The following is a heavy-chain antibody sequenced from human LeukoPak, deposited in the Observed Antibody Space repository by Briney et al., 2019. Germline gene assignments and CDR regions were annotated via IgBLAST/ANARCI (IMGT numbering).Heavy chain of an antibody. J-gene: IGHJ4*02. V-gene: IGHV3-23*01. CDR3: AKHIMTGTWSFDS. D-gene: IGHD3-9*01. CDR2: ISGSGCST. CDR1: GFTFSNYG. Sequence: PGGSLRLSCAASGFTFSNYGMSWVRRAPGKGLEWVSIISGSGCSTYYADSVKGRFTISRDNSKNTLYLQMNSLRAEDTAVYYCAKHIMTGTWSFDSWGQGTLVTVSS.